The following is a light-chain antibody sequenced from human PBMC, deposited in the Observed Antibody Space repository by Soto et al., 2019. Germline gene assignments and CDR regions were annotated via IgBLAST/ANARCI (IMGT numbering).Light chain of an antibody. CDR3: QEYNNWPRM. Sequence: EIVMTQSPATLSVSPGESATLSCRASQSVSSNLAWYHQKPGQAPRLLIYGASTRATGIPARFSGSGSGTEFTLTISSLQSEDFAVYYCQEYNNWPRMFGQVTKVE. J-gene: IGKJ1*01. CDR1: QSVSSN. V-gene: IGKV3-15*01. CDR2: GAS.